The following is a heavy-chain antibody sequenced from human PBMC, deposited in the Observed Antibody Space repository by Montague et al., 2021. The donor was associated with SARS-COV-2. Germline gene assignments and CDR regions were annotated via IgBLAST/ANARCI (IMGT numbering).Heavy chain of an antibody. Sequence: SETLSLTCAVSGGSINTNNWWTWVRQPPWEGLEWIGQIFHSGITXXNPXXXSRVTISVDKSKNQFSLRLSSVTAADTAVYYCARGRLVGDSSSWYYFDYWGQGTLVAVSS. D-gene: IGHD6-13*01. J-gene: IGHJ4*02. CDR1: GGSINTNNW. CDR3: ARGRLVGDSSSWYYFDY. CDR2: IFHSGIT. V-gene: IGHV4-4*02.